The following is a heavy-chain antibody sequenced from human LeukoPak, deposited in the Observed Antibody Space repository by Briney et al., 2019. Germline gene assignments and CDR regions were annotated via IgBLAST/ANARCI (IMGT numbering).Heavy chain of an antibody. D-gene: IGHD3-10*01. CDR2: TWSDGSNK. CDR3: ARDLPAITMVRGVIISKPGGMDV. J-gene: IGHJ6*02. Sequence: GGSLRLSCAASGFTFSSYGMHWVRQAPGKGLEWVASTWSDGSNKYYADSVKGRFTISRDNSKNTLYLQMNSLRAEDTAVYYCARDLPAITMVRGVIISKPGGMDVWGQGTTVTVSS. CDR1: GFTFSSYG. V-gene: IGHV3-33*01.